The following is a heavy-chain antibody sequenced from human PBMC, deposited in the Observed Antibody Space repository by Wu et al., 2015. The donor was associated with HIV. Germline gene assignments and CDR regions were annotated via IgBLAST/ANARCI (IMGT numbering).Heavy chain of an antibody. J-gene: IGHJ3*02. CDR2: INPSGGST. CDR1: GYTFTSYY. D-gene: IGHD3-10*01. CDR3: ARGARKQLWVGAFDI. V-gene: IGHV1-46*03. Sequence: QVQLVQSGAEVKKPGASVKVSCKASGYTFTSYYMHWVRQAPGQGLEWMGIINPSGGSTSYAQKFQGRVTMTRDTSTSTVYMELSSLRSEDTAVYYCARGARKQLWVGAFDIWGQGTMVTVSS.